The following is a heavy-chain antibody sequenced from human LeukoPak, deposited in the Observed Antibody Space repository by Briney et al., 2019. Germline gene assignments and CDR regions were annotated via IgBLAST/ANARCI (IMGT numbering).Heavy chain of an antibody. CDR1: GFTFSDYY. J-gene: IGHJ5*02. CDR3: AREDSVDTAMAEYNWFDP. CDR2: ISSSGSTI. D-gene: IGHD5-18*01. V-gene: IGHV3-11*01. Sequence: GGSLRLSCAASGFTFSDYYMSWIRQAPGKGLEWVSYISSSGSTIYYADSVKGRFTISRDNAKNSLYLQMNSLRAEDTAVYYCAREDSVDTAMAEYNWFDPWGQGTLVTVSS.